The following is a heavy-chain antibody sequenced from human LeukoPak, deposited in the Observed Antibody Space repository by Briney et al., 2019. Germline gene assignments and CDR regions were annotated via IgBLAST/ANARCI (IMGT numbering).Heavy chain of an antibody. CDR3: AKSNGYGLVDI. J-gene: IGHJ3*02. Sequence: GSLRLSCAASGFTFSSYEMNWVRLPPGKGLEWIGNTFYSGSTYYSPSLRSRVTISLDTSRNQFSLKLNSVTAADTAVYYCAKSNGYGLVDIWGQGTMVTVSS. CDR2: TFYSGST. CDR1: GFTFSSYE. D-gene: IGHD3-10*01. V-gene: IGHV4-59*12.